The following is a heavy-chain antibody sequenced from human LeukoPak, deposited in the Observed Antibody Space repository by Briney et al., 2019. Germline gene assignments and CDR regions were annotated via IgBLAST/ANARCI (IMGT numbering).Heavy chain of an antibody. CDR2: TGGSGESS. CDR1: GFAFSSYA. CDR3: ATVYSDSLRSPLDS. V-gene: IGHV3-23*01. D-gene: IGHD3-22*01. J-gene: IGHJ5*01. Sequence: PGGSLRLSCAASGFAFSSYAMSWVRQAPGKGLEWVSATGGSGESSYYADSVKGRFTISRDDSKNTLFLQMNSLRAEDTAVYYCATVYSDSLRSPLDSWGQGTLVTVSS.